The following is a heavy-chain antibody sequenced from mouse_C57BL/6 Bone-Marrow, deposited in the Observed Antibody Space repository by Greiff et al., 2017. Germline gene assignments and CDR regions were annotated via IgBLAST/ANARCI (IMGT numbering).Heavy chain of an antibody. D-gene: IGHD1-3*01. V-gene: IGHV14-4*01. CDR1: GFNIKDDY. J-gene: IGHJ4*01. CDR3: TKWLGYAMDY. Sequence: EVKVVESGAELVRPGASVKLSCTASGFNIKDDYMHWVKQRPEQGLEWIGWIDPENGDTEYASKFQGKATITADTSSNTAYLQLSSLTSEDTAVYYCTKWLGYAMDYWGQGTSVTVSS. CDR2: IDPENGDT.